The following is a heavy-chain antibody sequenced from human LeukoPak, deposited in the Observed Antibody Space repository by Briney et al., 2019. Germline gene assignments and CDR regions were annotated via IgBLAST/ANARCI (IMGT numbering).Heavy chain of an antibody. CDR1: GFTFSSYA. CDR3: AKDLRVRYYYDSSGYYRFDY. J-gene: IGHJ4*02. V-gene: IGHV3-23*01. Sequence: PGGSLRLSCAASGFTFSSYAMSWVRQAPGKGLEWVSAISGSGGSTYYADSVKGRFTISRDNSKNTLYLQMNSLRAEDTAVYYCAKDLRVRYYYDSSGYYRFDYWGQGTLVTVSS. CDR2: ISGSGGST. D-gene: IGHD3-22*01.